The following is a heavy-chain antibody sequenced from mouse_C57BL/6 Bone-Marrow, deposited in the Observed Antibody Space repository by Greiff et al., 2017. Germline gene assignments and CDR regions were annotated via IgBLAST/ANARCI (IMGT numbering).Heavy chain of an antibody. CDR1: GYSITSDY. V-gene: IGHV3-8*01. D-gene: IGHD1-1*01. CDR2: ISYSGST. Sequence: EVKVVESGPGLAKPSQTLSLTCSVTGYSITSDYWNWIRKFPGNKLEYMGYISYSGSTYYNPSLKSRISITRDTSKNQYYLQLNSVTTEDTATYYCARSPRYYGSSYWYFDVWGTGTTVTVSS. CDR3: ARSPRYYGSSYWYFDV. J-gene: IGHJ1*03.